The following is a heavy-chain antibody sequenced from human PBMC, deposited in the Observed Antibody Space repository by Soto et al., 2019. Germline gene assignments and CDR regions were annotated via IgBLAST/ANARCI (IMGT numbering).Heavy chain of an antibody. CDR2: ISDDGNKK. CDR1: GYTFSSHS. V-gene: IGHV3-30-3*01. J-gene: IGHJ4*02. Sequence: QVHLVESGGGLVQPGRSLRLSCTASGYTFSSHSIHWVRQAPGKGLEWVAVISDDGNKKFYADSVKGRFTISRDNSKNTLYLHMDRLGPEDTALYYCAKEMITIITLLDYWGQGTLVTVSS. D-gene: IGHD3-22*01. CDR3: AKEMITIITLLDY.